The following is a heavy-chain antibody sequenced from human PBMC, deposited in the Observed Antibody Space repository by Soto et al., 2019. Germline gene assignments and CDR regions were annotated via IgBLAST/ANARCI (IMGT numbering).Heavy chain of an antibody. D-gene: IGHD2-15*01. Sequence: ASVKVSCKASGYTFTSYGISWVRQAPGQGLEWMGWISAYNGNTNYAQKLQGRVTMTTDNSTVKAYMELRGLRSDETAVYDCARDCSGGSCYPRHTYYYGMDVWGQGTTVTVSS. CDR1: GYTFTSYG. V-gene: IGHV1-18*01. CDR3: ARDCSGGSCYPRHTYYYGMDV. J-gene: IGHJ6*02. CDR2: ISAYNGNT.